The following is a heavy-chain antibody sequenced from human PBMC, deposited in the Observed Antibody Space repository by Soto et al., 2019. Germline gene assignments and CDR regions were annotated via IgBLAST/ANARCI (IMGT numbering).Heavy chain of an antibody. D-gene: IGHD6-19*01. Sequence: PSETLSLTCTVSGDSISSSSYYWGWIRQPPGKGLEWIGSIYYSGSTYYNPSLKSRVTISVDTSKNQFSLKLSSVTAADTAVYYCARMVELAVAGSYYFDYWGKGTLVTVAS. CDR2: IYYSGST. J-gene: IGHJ4*02. CDR3: ARMVELAVAGSYYFDY. V-gene: IGHV4-39*01. CDR1: GDSISSSSYY.